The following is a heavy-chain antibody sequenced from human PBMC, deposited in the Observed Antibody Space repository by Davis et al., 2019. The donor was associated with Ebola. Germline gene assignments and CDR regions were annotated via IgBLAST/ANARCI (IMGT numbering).Heavy chain of an antibody. Sequence: PGGSLRLSCAASGFTFSTYAMSWARQAPGKGLEWVSAISGSGGSTYYADSVKGRFTISRDNSKNTLYLQMNSLRAEDTAVYYCARGGNWNVFDYWGQGTLVTVSS. D-gene: IGHD1-1*01. CDR1: GFTFSTYA. CDR3: ARGGNWNVFDY. CDR2: ISGSGGST. J-gene: IGHJ4*02. V-gene: IGHV3-23*01.